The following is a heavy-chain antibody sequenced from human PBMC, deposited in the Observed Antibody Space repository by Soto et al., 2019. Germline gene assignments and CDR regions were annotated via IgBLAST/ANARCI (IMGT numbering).Heavy chain of an antibody. D-gene: IGHD3-3*01. Sequence: QVQLVESGGGVVQPGRSLRLSCAASGFTFSSYAMHWVRQAPGKGLEWVAVISYDGSNKCYADSVKGRFTISRDNSKNTLYLQMNSLRAEDTAVYYCARDLTSRWFWSGYYNNAFDIWGQGTMVTVSS. CDR1: GFTFSSYA. CDR2: ISYDGSNK. CDR3: ARDLTSRWFWSGYYNNAFDI. V-gene: IGHV3-30-3*01. J-gene: IGHJ3*02.